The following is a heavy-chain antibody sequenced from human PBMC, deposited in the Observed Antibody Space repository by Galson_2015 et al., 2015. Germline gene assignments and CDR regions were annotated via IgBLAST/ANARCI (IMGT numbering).Heavy chain of an antibody. V-gene: IGHV3-48*02. CDR1: GFIFSNYA. Sequence: SLRLSCAASGFIFSNYAMNWVRQAPGKGLEWVSYISTSTSTTYYADSVKGRFTISRDNAKNSLYLQMNSLRDEDTAVYYCAREKVPAATLDAFDIWGQGTMVTVSS. J-gene: IGHJ3*02. CDR3: AREKVPAATLDAFDI. CDR2: ISTSTSTT. D-gene: IGHD2-2*01.